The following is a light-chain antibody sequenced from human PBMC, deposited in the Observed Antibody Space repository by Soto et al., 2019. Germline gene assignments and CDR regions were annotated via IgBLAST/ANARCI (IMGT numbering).Light chain of an antibody. CDR3: QQAHAFPIT. V-gene: IGKV1-12*01. CDR2: AAS. CDR1: QGISSW. J-gene: IGKJ5*01. Sequence: DIQMTQSPSSVSASVGDRVTITCRASQGISSWLAWYQQKPGKAPKLLISAASSVQTGVPSRFSGSGSGTDFTLTISRLQPEDFATYFCQQAHAFPITFGQGTRLEIK.